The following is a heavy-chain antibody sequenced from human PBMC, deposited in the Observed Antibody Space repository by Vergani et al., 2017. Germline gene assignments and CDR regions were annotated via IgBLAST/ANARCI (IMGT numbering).Heavy chain of an antibody. J-gene: IGHJ4*02. D-gene: IGHD2-15*01. V-gene: IGHV4-39*01. CDR3: ASKRGACRAAYCHSYDF. Sequence: QVQLQESGPGLVKPSETLSLTCTVSGDSVISTDYHWGWIRKPPGKGLEWIGSMDYRGSTSYNPSLESRISISFETPKNQFSLRLTSVTAADTAVYYCASKRGACRAAYCHSYDFWGPGTLVGVSS. CDR2: MDYRGST. CDR1: GDSVISTDYH.